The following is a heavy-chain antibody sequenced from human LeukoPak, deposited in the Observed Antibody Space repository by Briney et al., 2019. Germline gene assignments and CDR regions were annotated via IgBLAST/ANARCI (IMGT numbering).Heavy chain of an antibody. D-gene: IGHD3-10*01. J-gene: IGHJ6*03. CDR2: IIPIFGTA. V-gene: IGHV1-69*13. CDR3: ARAIRGNYYYYYMDV. CDR1: GYTFTSYG. Sequence: SVKVSCKASGYTFTSYGISWVRQAPGQGLEWMGGIIPIFGTANYAQKFQGRVTITADESTSTAYMELSSLRSEDTAVYYCARAIRGNYYYYYMDVWGKGTTVTISS.